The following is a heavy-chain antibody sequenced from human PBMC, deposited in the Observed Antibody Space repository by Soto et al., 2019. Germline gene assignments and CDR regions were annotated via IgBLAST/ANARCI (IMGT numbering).Heavy chain of an antibody. Sequence: GESLKISCAASGFTFSSYAMSWVRQAPGKGLEWVSAISGSGGSTYYADSVKGRFTISRDNSKNTLYLQMNSLRAEDTAVYYCAKDTMNFYYFDYWGQGTLVTVSS. V-gene: IGHV3-23*01. J-gene: IGHJ4*02. CDR3: AKDTMNFYYFDY. CDR1: GFTFSSYA. D-gene: IGHD3-3*01. CDR2: ISGSGGST.